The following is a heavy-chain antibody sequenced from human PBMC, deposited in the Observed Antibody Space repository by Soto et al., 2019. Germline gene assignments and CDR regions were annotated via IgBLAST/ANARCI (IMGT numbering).Heavy chain of an antibody. CDR3: AREDPTEYYFDY. J-gene: IGHJ4*02. V-gene: IGHV3-74*01. Sequence: PGGSLRLSCAASGFTFSRYWMHWVRQAPGKGLVCVSRINSYGSSTYYADSVKGRFTISRDNAKNTLYLQMNSLRAEDTAVYYCAREDPTEYYFDYWGQGTLVTVSS. CDR1: GFTFSRYW. CDR2: INSYGSST.